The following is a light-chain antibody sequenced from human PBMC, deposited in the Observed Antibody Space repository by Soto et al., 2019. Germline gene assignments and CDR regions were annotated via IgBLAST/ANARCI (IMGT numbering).Light chain of an antibody. J-gene: IGKJ5*01. CDR3: QQRSNWPPIT. V-gene: IGKV3-11*01. Sequence: EIGLTQSPATLSFSPGERATLSCRASQSVSSYLAWYQQKPGQAPRLLIYDASNRATGIPARFSGSGSGTAFTLTISSLEPEDFAVYYCQQRSNWPPITFGQGTRLEIK. CDR1: QSVSSY. CDR2: DAS.